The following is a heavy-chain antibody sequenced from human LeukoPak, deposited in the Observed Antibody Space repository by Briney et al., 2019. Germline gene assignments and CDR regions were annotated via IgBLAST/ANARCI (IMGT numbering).Heavy chain of an antibody. J-gene: IGHJ4*02. CDR1: GFTFSSYW. CDR3: ARDLAYYYDNSYE. V-gene: IGHV3-74*01. D-gene: IGHD3-22*01. Sequence: GGSLRLSCAASGFTFSSYWMHWVRQGPGKGLVWVSRITGDGTNINYADSVKGRFTISRDNAKNSLYLQMNSLRAEDTAVYYCARDLAYYYDNSYEWGQGTLVTVSS. CDR2: ITGDGTNI.